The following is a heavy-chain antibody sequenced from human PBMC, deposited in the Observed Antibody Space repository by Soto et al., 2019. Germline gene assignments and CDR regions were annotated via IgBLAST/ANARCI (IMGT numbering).Heavy chain of an antibody. CDR2: ISNYNGNT. Sequence: QVQLVQSGTEMKKPGASVKVSCKASGYTFTAYGINWVRQAPGQGLEWMGWISNYNGNTNYAQRFQGRVTMTTDTVXXTAYMELRSLRSDDTAVYYCTRTHGELRGSGSNEYWGQGTLVTVSS. CDR1: GYTFTAYG. CDR3: TRTHGELRGSGSNEY. V-gene: IGHV1-18*01. J-gene: IGHJ4*02. D-gene: IGHD3-10*01.